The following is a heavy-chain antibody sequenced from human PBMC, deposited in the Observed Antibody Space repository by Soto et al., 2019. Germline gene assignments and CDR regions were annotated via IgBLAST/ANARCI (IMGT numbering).Heavy chain of an antibody. D-gene: IGHD1-1*01. Sequence: ASVKVSCKASGYTFTSYDINWVRQATGQGLEWMGWMNPNSGNTGYAQKFQGRVTMTRNTSISTAYMELSSLRSEDTAVYYCARGYNRNDEWDYWGQGTLVTVSS. CDR3: ARGYNRNDEWDY. V-gene: IGHV1-8*01. J-gene: IGHJ4*02. CDR2: MNPNSGNT. CDR1: GYTFTSYD.